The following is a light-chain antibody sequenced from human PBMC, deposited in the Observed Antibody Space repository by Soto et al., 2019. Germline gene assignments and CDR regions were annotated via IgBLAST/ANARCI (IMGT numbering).Light chain of an antibody. J-gene: IGKJ1*01. CDR2: GAS. CDR1: QSVSSN. V-gene: IGKV3-15*01. Sequence: EIVMTQSPATLSVSPGERDTLSCRASQSVSSNLACYQQKPGQAPRLLIYGASARATGIPARFSGSGSETEFTLTIGSLQSEDFAFYYCQQYNNWPRTFGQGTKVDIK. CDR3: QQYNNWPRT.